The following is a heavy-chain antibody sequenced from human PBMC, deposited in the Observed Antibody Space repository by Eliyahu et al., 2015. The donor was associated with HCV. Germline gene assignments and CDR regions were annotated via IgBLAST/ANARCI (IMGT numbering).Heavy chain of an antibody. CDR2: INPYSGTT. Sequence: QVQLVQSGAEVKKPGASVKVSCKASGDSFAGYYMHWVRQAPGQGLEWMGWINPYSGTTDYAKKFQGRVTMTRDTSISXAYMELSSLTSDDTTVYYCTNEDVVGNWFDPWGQGILVTVSS. CDR1: GDSFAGYY. V-gene: IGHV1-2*02. D-gene: IGHD2-15*01. J-gene: IGHJ5*02. CDR3: TNEDVVGNWFDP.